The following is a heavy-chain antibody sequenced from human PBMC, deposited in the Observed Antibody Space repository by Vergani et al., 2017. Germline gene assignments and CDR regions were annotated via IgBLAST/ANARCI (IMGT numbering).Heavy chain of an antibody. D-gene: IGHD5-12*01. CDR1: GGSISSYY. V-gene: IGHV4-59*01. Sequence: QVQLQESGPGLVKPSETLSLTCTVSGGSISSYYWSWIRQPPGKGLEWIGYIYYSGSTNYNPSLKSRVTISVDTSKNQFSLKLSSVTAADTAVYYCAKANPRNSGYDYLYYYHAMDVWGQGTTVTVSS. J-gene: IGHJ6*02. CDR2: IYYSGST. CDR3: AKANPRNSGYDYLYYYHAMDV.